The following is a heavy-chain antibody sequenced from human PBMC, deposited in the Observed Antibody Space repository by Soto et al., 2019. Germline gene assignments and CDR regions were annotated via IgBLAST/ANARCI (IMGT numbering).Heavy chain of an antibody. D-gene: IGHD7-27*01. J-gene: IGHJ6*02. CDR1: GDSITTYKW. CDR3: ATCQLGEYYYAMDI. CDR2: IYDSGNT. Sequence: PSETRSLTCSVSGDSITTYKWWACVRQTPGKGLEWIGEIYDSGNTRYNPSLKSRVTISKDTSKNELSLKLNSVTVADTAVYYCATCQLGEYYYAMDIWGQGTTVTVSS. V-gene: IGHV4-4*02.